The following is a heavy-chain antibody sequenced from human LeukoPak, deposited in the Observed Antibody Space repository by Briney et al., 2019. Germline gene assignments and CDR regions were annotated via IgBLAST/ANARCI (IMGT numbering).Heavy chain of an antibody. Sequence: SETQSLTCTVSGGSISSGSYYWSWIRQPAGKGLEWIGRIYTSGSTNYNPSLKSRVTISVDTSKNQFSLKLSSVTSADTAVYYCARDGVLDYYYYYMDVWGKGTTVTVSS. CDR1: GGSISSGSYY. CDR3: ARDGVLDYYYYYMDV. J-gene: IGHJ6*03. CDR2: IYTSGST. D-gene: IGHD3-16*01. V-gene: IGHV4-61*02.